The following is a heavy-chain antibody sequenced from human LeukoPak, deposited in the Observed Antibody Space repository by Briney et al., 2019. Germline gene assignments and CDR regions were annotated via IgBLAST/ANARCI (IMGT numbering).Heavy chain of an antibody. D-gene: IGHD6-6*01. CDR1: GYXFTTYY. V-gene: IGHV1-46*01. CDR3: ASEAYSSSSRVTYFDY. Sequence: SVTVSCKASGYXFTTYYIHWVRQAPVPGLEWMGIISPKSGTTSYAQQFQGRVTMTRDTSTSTVYMELSSLRSEDTAIYYCASEAYSSSSRVTYFDYWGQGTLVTVSS. CDR2: ISPKSGTT. J-gene: IGHJ4*02.